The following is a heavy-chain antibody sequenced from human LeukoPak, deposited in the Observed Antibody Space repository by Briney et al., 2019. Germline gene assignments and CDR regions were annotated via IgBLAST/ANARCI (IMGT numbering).Heavy chain of an antibody. J-gene: IGHJ4*02. CDR3: ARADPSTVVTPVDY. CDR1: GYTFTGYY. V-gene: IGHV1-2*02. D-gene: IGHD4-23*01. CDR2: IDPNSGGT. Sequence: ASVKVSCKASGYTFTGYYMHWVRQAPGQGLEWMGWIDPNSGGTIYAQQFQGRVTMTRDTSISTAYMEMSRLRSDDTAVYYCARADPSTVVTPVDYWGQGTLVTVSS.